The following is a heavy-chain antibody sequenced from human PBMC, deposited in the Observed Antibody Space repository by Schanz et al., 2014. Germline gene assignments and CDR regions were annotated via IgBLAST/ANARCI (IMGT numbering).Heavy chain of an antibody. CDR2: IKSKTDGGTR. V-gene: IGHV3-15*01. CDR3: TADLWFGAVWGVW. CDR1: GFAFSSFA. Sequence: EMQLLESGGGVVQPGRSLRLSCVASGFAFSSFAMNWVRQAPGKGLQWVARIKSKTDGGTRDYAAPVKGRFTISTDDSKTTVYLQMNSLQTEDTPVYYCTADLWFGAVWGVWWGQGTLVTVSS. D-gene: IGHD3-10*01. J-gene: IGHJ4*02.